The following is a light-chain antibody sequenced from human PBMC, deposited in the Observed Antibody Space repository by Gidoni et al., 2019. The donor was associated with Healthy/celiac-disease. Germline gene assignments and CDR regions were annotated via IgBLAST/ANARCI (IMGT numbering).Light chain of an antibody. CDR1: QSLLNSNGDNY. J-gene: IGKJ2*01. CDR2: LGS. V-gene: IGKV2-28*01. Sequence: DIVMTQSPLSLPVTPGEPASISCRSSQSLLNSNGDNYLDWYLQKPGQSPQLLIYLGSNRASGVPDRFSGSGSGTDFTLKISRVEAEDVGVYYCMQALQTPGTFGQGTKLEIK. CDR3: MQALQTPGT.